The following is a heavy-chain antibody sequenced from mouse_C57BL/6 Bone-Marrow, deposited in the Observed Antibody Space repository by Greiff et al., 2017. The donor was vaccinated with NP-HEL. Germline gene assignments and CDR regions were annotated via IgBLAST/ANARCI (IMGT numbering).Heavy chain of an antibody. Sequence: VKLEESGPGLVAPSQSLSITCTVSGFSLTSYAISWVRQPPGKGLEWLGVIWTGGGTNYNSSLKSRLSISKDNSKSQVFLKMNSLQTDDTARYSKGYYYVSSYVNAMDYWGQGTSVTVSS. CDR3: GYYYVSSYVNAMDY. J-gene: IGHJ4*01. CDR2: IWTGGGT. CDR1: GFSLTSYA. V-gene: IGHV2-9-1*01. D-gene: IGHD1-1*01.